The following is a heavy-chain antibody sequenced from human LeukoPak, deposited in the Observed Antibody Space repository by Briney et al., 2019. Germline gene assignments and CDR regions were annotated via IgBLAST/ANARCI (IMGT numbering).Heavy chain of an antibody. CDR2: INPDSGVT. D-gene: IGHD6-19*01. CDR3: ATVVNGWSVDY. J-gene: IGHJ4*02. Sequence: ASVKVSCKASGYTFTGYYIHWVRQAPGQGLEWMGWINPDSGVTNYAQQFQGRVTMTRDTSISTAYMELSRLRSDDTAVYYCATVVNGWSVDYWGQGTLVTVSS. CDR1: GYTFTGYY. V-gene: IGHV1-2*02.